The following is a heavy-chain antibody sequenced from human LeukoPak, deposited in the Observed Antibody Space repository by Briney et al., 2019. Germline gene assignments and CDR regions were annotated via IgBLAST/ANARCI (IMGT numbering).Heavy chain of an antibody. CDR3: ARGQGDIVVVVADRWSDP. D-gene: IGHD2-15*01. CDR1: GGAFSGYD. CDR2: INHSGST. J-gene: IGHJ5*02. Sequence: PAETLSHTCAFYGGAFSGYDWSWIRQPPGKGLEWIGEINHSGSTNYNPSLKSRVTISVDTSKNQFSLKLSSVTAADTAVYYCARGQGDIVVVVADRWSDPWGQGTLVTVSS. V-gene: IGHV4-34*01.